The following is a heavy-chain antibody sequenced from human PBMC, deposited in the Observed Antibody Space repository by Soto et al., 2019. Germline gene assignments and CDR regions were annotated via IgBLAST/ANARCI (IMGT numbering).Heavy chain of an antibody. Sequence: EVQLVESGGGLVQPGGSLRLSCVVSGFTFSSYWMHWVRQAPGKGLVWVSRIDTDGSSTTYADSVEGRFTISRDNAKNTLYLQMHSLRDEXXXVXXCVRGSNDWIGVDYWGQGTLATVSS. CDR1: GFTFSSYW. J-gene: IGHJ4*02. V-gene: IGHV3-74*01. D-gene: IGHD6-19*01. CDR2: IDTDGSST. CDR3: VRGSNDWIGVDY.